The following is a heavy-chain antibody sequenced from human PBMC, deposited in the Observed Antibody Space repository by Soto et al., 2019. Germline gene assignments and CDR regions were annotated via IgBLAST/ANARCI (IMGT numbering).Heavy chain of an antibody. CDR3: ARVGPWVPYYYDSSPYTFENWFDP. Sequence: PSETLSRTCAVSGYSISSGYYWGWLRQPPGKGLEWIGIIYHGGITYYNPSLNSRVTLSIDMTNNHVSLILNSVTAADTAVYYCARVGPWVPYYYDSSPYTFENWFDPWGQGTLVTVSS. D-gene: IGHD3-22*01. CDR2: IYHGGIT. CDR1: GYSISSGYY. V-gene: IGHV4-38-2*01. J-gene: IGHJ5*02.